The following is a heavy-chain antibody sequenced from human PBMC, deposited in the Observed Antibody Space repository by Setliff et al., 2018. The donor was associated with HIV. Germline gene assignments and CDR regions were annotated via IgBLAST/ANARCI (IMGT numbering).Heavy chain of an antibody. V-gene: IGHV4-4*07. CDR2: IYTSGST. CDR1: GGSITSFY. Sequence: PSETLSLTCTVSGGSITSFYWNWIRQPAGRGLEWIGRIYTSGSTNYSPSLKSRVPMSVDTSRNQLSLRLTSVTAADTAVYFCARTTILQESFDLWGQGTMVTVSS. J-gene: IGHJ3*01. D-gene: IGHD1-1*01. CDR3: ARTTILQESFDL.